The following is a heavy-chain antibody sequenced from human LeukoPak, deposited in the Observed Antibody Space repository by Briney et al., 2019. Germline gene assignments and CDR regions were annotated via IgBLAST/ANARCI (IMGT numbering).Heavy chain of an antibody. CDR1: GFTFSSYA. CDR3: AKDSGRCSSGPSHFDY. J-gene: IGHJ4*02. CDR2: ISGSGGST. V-gene: IGHV3-23*01. D-gene: IGHD6-19*01. Sequence: GGSLRLSCAASGFTFSSYAMSWVRQAPGKGLGWVSAISGSGGSTYYADSVKGRFTISRDNSKNTLYLQMNSLRAEDTAVYYCAKDSGRCSSGPSHFDYWGQGTLVTVSS.